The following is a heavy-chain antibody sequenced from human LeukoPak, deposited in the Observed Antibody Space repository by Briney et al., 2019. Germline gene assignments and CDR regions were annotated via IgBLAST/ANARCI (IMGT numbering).Heavy chain of an antibody. Sequence: PSETLSLTCSVSGGSISPYYWNWIRQPPGKGLEWIGYIYYSGSTNYNPSLKSRVTILVDTSKNQFSLKLSSVTAADTAVYYCARQSEYSDSYYYDMDVWGQGTTVTVSS. CDR2: IYYSGST. V-gene: IGHV4-59*01. J-gene: IGHJ6*02. CDR1: GGSISPYY. D-gene: IGHD2/OR15-2a*01. CDR3: ARQSEYSDSYYYDMDV.